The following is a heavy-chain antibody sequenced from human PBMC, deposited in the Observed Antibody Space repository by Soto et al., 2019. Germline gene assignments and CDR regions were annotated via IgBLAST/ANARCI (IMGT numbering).Heavy chain of an antibody. CDR2: IIPILGIA. CDR1: GGTFSSYT. J-gene: IGHJ4*02. CDR3: ARDAECSGGSCFYFDY. D-gene: IGHD2-15*01. Sequence: QVQLVQSGAEVKKPGSSVKVSCKASGGTFSSYTISWVRQAPGQGLEWMGRIIPILGIANYAQKFQGRVTITADKXTXXAYMELSSLRSEDTAVYYCARDAECSGGSCFYFDYWGQGTLVTVSS. V-gene: IGHV1-69*08.